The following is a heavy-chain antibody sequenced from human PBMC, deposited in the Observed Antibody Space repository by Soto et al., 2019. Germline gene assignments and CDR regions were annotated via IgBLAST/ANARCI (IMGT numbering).Heavy chain of an antibody. CDR1: GFTFSSYA. CDR3: AKDPRIAVAGTYGY. Sequence: GGSLRLSCAASGFTFSSYAMSWVRQAPGKGLEWVSAISGSGGSTYYADSVKGRFTISRDNSKNTLYLQMNSLRAEDAAVYYCAKDPRIAVAGTYGYWGQGTLVTVSS. V-gene: IGHV3-23*01. D-gene: IGHD6-19*01. CDR2: ISGSGGST. J-gene: IGHJ4*02.